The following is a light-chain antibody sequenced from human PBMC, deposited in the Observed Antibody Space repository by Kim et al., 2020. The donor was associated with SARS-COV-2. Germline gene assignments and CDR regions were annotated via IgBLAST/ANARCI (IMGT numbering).Light chain of an antibody. J-gene: IGLJ2*01. CDR3: QSYNRSIVV. V-gene: IGLV6-57*03. Sequence: GKTVTISCTRSSGGIGDNYVLCYQQRPGGDPTTVIYEDDQRPSGVPARFSGSIDSSSNSASLTISGLKTEDEADYYCQSYNRSIVVFGGGTQLTVL. CDR1: SGGIGDNY. CDR2: EDD.